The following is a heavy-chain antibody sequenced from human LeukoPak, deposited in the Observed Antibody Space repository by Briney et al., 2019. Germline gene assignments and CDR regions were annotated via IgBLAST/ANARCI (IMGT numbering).Heavy chain of an antibody. V-gene: IGHV3-21*01. CDR1: GFTFSSYS. D-gene: IGHD3-22*01. J-gene: IGHJ4*02. CDR3: ARDSYYYDSSGPQG. CDR2: IISSGTSK. Sequence: GGSLRLSCAASGFTFSSYSINWVRQAPGKGLEWVSSIISSGTSKYYADSVKGRFTISRDNTKNSVYLQMNSLRDEDTAVYYCARDSYYYDSSGPQGWGQGTLVTVSS.